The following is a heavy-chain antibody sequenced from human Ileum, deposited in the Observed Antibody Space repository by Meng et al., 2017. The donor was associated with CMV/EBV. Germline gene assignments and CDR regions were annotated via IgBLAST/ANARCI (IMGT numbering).Heavy chain of an antibody. CDR3: ARKVGGGYFFDY. Sequence: CAASGFTCNVYAMNWVRQAPGKGLEWVSGIYVKGAGTFYADSVKDRFIISRDDSENRLYLHMNNLRAEDTAVYYCARKVGGGYFFDYWGQGTLVTVSS. D-gene: IGHD1-26*01. V-gene: IGHV3-23*01. CDR2: IYVKGAGT. J-gene: IGHJ4*02. CDR1: GFTCNVYA.